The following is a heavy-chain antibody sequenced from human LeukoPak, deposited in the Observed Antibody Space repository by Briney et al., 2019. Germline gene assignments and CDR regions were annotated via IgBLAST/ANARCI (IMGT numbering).Heavy chain of an antibody. J-gene: IGHJ5*02. Sequence: SETLSLTCSVSGGSVTSGTYHWGWFRQPPGKGLEWIGSVYFDGGTHYKPSLQSRVTISVDTSKNQFSLRLSSVTAADTALYYCARDHYYDGRGRFDPWGQGTLVTVSS. V-gene: IGHV4-39*07. CDR2: VYFDGGT. CDR3: ARDHYYDGRGRFDP. D-gene: IGHD3-16*01. CDR1: GGSVTSGTYH.